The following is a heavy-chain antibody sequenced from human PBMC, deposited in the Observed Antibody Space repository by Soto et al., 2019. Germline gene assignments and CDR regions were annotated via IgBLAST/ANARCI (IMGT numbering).Heavy chain of an antibody. CDR1: GGSISSGGYY. CDR2: IYYSGST. J-gene: IGHJ4*02. V-gene: IGHV4-61*08. CDR3: ARGRDYYDSSGYSYFDY. D-gene: IGHD3-22*01. Sequence: SETLSLTCTVSGGSISSGGYYWSWIRQHPGKGLEWIGYIYYSGSTYYNPSLKSRVTISVDTSKNQFSLKLSSVTAADTAVYYCARGRDYYDSSGYSYFDYWGQGTLVTVSS.